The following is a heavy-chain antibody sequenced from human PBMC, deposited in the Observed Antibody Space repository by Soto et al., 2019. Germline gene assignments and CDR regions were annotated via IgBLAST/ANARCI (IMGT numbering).Heavy chain of an antibody. V-gene: IGHV3-30*18. Sequence: QVPLVESGGGVVQPGRSLRLSCAASGFTFSSFGMHWVRQAPGKGLEWVAVASYDGSYKYYADSVKGRFTISRDNSXHTLYLQMNSLRAEDSAVYYCAKERSVVATTPDFDYWGQGTLVTVSS. D-gene: IGHD5-12*01. CDR2: ASYDGSYK. CDR1: GFTFSSFG. CDR3: AKERSVVATTPDFDY. J-gene: IGHJ4*02.